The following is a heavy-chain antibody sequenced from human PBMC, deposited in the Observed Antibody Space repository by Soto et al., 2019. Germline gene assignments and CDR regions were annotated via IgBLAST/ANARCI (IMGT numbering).Heavy chain of an antibody. Sequence: QVQLVQSGAEVKKPGASMKVSCKASGFTFTSYGISWVRQAPGQGLEWMGWVSAYNGNTHYAQKLQGRVTMTTDTATTTAYMELRSMRSDDTAVYYCSRGGSSWQPHEDYWGQGTLVTVSS. CDR2: VSAYNGNT. CDR3: SRGGSSWQPHEDY. V-gene: IGHV1-18*01. D-gene: IGHD6-13*01. CDR1: GFTFTSYG. J-gene: IGHJ4*02.